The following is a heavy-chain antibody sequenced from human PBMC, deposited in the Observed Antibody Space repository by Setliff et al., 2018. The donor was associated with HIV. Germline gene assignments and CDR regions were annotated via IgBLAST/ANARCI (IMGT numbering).Heavy chain of an antibody. Sequence: ASVKVSCKASGYDFINYGFNWVRQAPGQGLEWVGWISPYNGDTNYAQKFQGRVTMTTDTSTTTAYLELRSLRSEDTAVYYCAREWEGGMDYWGQGTLVTSPQ. CDR1: GYDFINYG. V-gene: IGHV1-18*01. J-gene: IGHJ4*02. CDR2: ISPYNGDT. CDR3: AREWEGGMDY. D-gene: IGHD1-26*01.